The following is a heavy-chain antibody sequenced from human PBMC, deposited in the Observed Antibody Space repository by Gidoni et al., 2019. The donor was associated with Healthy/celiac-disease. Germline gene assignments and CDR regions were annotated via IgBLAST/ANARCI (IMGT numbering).Heavy chain of an antibody. CDR2: IKQDGSEK. J-gene: IGHJ4*02. Sequence: EVQLVESGGGLVQPGGSLRLSCAASGFTFSSYWMSWVRQAPGKGLEWVANIKQDGSEKYYVDSVKGRFTISRDNAKNSLYLQMNSLRAEDTAVYYCARDRRRLAAAGKFDYWGQGTLVTVSS. CDR3: ARDRRRLAAAGKFDY. V-gene: IGHV3-7*01. CDR1: GFTFSSYW. D-gene: IGHD6-13*01.